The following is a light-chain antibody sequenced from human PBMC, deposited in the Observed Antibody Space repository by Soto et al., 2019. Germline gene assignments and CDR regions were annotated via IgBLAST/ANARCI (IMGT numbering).Light chain of an antibody. Sequence: EIVLTQSPATLSLSPGERATLSCRASQSVTSYLAWYQQKPGQPPRLLIYDASSRATGIPARFSGSGSGTDFTLTISSLEPEDFAVYYCQQRCNWPLTFGGGTKVEIK. CDR1: QSVTSY. J-gene: IGKJ4*01. CDR3: QQRCNWPLT. V-gene: IGKV3-11*01. CDR2: DAS.